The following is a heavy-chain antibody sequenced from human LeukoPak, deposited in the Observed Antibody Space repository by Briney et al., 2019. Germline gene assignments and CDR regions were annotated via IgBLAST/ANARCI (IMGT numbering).Heavy chain of an antibody. Sequence: ASVKVSCKASGYTFTSYGISWVRQAPGQGLEWMGWISAYNGNTNYAQKLQGRVTMTTDTSTSTAYMELRSLRSDDTAVYYCARVAYDFWSGYPVGYFDYWGQGTLVTVSS. CDR1: GYTFTSYG. CDR3: ARVAYDFWSGYPVGYFDY. D-gene: IGHD3-3*01. J-gene: IGHJ4*02. V-gene: IGHV1-18*01. CDR2: ISAYNGNT.